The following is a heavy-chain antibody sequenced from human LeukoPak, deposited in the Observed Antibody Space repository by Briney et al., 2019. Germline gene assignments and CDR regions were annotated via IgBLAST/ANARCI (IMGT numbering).Heavy chain of an antibody. J-gene: IGHJ1*01. D-gene: IGHD2-2*01. Sequence: SETLSLTCTVSGGSISSYYWSWIRHPPGKGLEWIGYIYYSGSTNYNPSLKSRVTISVDTSKNQFSLKLSSATAADTAVYYCATVVPAAKYFQHWGQGTLVTVSS. V-gene: IGHV4-59*01. CDR2: IYYSGST. CDR3: ATVVPAAKYFQH. CDR1: GGSISSYY.